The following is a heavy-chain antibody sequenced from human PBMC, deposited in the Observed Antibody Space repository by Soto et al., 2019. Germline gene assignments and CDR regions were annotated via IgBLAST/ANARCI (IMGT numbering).Heavy chain of an antibody. Sequence: EVHLLESGGGLVQSGGSLRLSCAASGFPFGSYPMGWVRQTPGKGLEWVSGIDAGSATTHYADSVQGRFSISRDNSRNTVYRQTSSLRAEDTAVYSFAKDLPRHGDYGRTYYFDSWGQGSLVTVSS. CDR3: AKDLPRHGDYGRTYYFDS. J-gene: IGHJ4*02. D-gene: IGHD4-17*01. CDR1: GFPFGSYP. CDR2: IDAGSATT. V-gene: IGHV3-23*01.